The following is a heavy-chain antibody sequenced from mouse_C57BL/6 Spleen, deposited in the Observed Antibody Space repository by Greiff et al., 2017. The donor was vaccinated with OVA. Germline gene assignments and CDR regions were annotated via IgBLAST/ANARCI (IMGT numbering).Heavy chain of an antibody. CDR1: GYSITSGYY. CDR3: ARAYGVPLYWYFDV. CDR2: ISYDGSN. D-gene: IGHD1-1*01. Sequence: EVQLQESGPGLVKPSQSLSLTCSVTGYSITSGYYWNWIRQFPGNKLEWMGYISYDGSNNYNPSLKNRISITRDTSKNQFFLKLNSVTTEDTATYYCARAYGVPLYWYFDVWGTGTTVTVSS. J-gene: IGHJ1*03. V-gene: IGHV3-6*01.